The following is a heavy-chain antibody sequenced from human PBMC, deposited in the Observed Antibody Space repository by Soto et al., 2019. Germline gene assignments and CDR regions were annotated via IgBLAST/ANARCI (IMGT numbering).Heavy chain of an antibody. CDR3: VVAAQPYYFDY. J-gene: IGHJ4*02. Sequence: GASVKVSCKASGYTFTSYGISWVRQAPGQGLEWMGWISAYNGNTNYAQKLQGRVTMTTDTSTSTAYMELRSLRSDDTAVYYCVVAAQPYYFDYWGQGTLVTVSS. CDR1: GYTFTSYG. D-gene: IGHD2-15*01. V-gene: IGHV1-18*01. CDR2: ISAYNGNT.